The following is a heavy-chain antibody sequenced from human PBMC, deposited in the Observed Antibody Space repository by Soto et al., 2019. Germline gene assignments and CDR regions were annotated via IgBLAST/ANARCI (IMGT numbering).Heavy chain of an antibody. CDR3: ARGVGIAARRIDY. J-gene: IGHJ4*02. CDR2: IYYSGST. V-gene: IGHV4-31*03. CDR1: GGSISSGGYY. Sequence: QVQLQESGPGLVKPSQTLSLTCTVSGGSISSGGYYWSWIRQHPGKGLEWIGFIYYSGSTYYNPSLKSRVTISVDTSKNQFSLKLSSVTAADTAVYYCARGVGIAARRIDYWGQGTLVTVSS. D-gene: IGHD6-6*01.